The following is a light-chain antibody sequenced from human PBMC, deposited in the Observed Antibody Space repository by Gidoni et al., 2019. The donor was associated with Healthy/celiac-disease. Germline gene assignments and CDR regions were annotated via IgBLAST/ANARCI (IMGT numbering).Light chain of an antibody. J-gene: IGKJ4*02. CDR1: QSLLHSNGSNY. CDR3: MQALQTPLT. V-gene: IGKV2-28*01. Sequence: DLVISQPPLSLPVTPGEPAPISCRSSQSLLHSNGSNYFDWYLQKPGQSPQLLIYLGSNRASGVPDRFSGSGSGTDFTLKISRVEAEDVGVYYCMQALQTPLTFGGGTKVEIK. CDR2: LGS.